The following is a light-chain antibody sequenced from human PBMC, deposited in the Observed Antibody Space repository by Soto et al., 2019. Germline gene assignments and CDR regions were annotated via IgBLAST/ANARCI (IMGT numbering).Light chain of an antibody. CDR3: CSYTRTSNHYF. J-gene: IGLJ1*01. CDR1: SSDIGGYDY. V-gene: IGLV2-14*01. Sequence: QSLRTQPASLSGSPGQSITISCTGTSSDIGGYDYVSWYQQRPGKAPKLMIYEVRYRPSGVSNRFSGSKSGNTASLTISGLQAEDEAVYYCCSYTRTSNHYFFGSGTKVTVL. CDR2: EVR.